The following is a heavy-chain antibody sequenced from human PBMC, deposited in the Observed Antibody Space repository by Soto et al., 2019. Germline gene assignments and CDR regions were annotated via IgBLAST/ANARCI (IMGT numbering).Heavy chain of an antibody. J-gene: IGHJ5*02. V-gene: IGHV1-18*01. D-gene: IGHD3-10*01. CDR3: ASFHGFGEENWFDP. Sequence: VQLVQSGAEVKKPGASVRVSCKASGYTFTNYAFTWVRQAPGQGLEWMGWISAYTGNTNYAQKLQGRVTMTTDTSTSTAYLELRSLRSDDTAVYYCASFHGFGEENWFDPWGQGTLVTVSS. CDR2: ISAYTGNT. CDR1: GYTFTNYA.